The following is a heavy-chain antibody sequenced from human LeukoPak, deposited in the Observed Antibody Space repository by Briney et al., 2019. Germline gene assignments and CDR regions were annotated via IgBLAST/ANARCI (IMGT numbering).Heavy chain of an antibody. CDR3: ARARGGSKPSYYYYMDV. J-gene: IGHJ6*03. V-gene: IGHV3-21*01. CDR1: GFTFSSYS. CDR2: ISSSSSYI. D-gene: IGHD3-16*01. Sequence: GGSLRLSCAASGFTFSSYSMNWVRQAPGKGLEWVSSISSSSSYIYYADSVKGRFTISRDNAKNSLYLQMNSLRAEDTAVYYCARARGGSKPSYYYYMDVWGKGTTVTVSS.